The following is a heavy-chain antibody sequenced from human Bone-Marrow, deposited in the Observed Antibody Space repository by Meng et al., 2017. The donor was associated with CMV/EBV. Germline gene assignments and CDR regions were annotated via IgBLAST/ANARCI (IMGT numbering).Heavy chain of an antibody. D-gene: IGHD3-9*01. Sequence: SVKVSCKASGGTFSSYAISWVRQAPGQGLEWMGGIIPILGIANYAQKLQGRVTMTTDTSTSTAYMELRSLRSDDTAGYYCARVDILTGYGRWWFEPWGQGTLVTVSS. CDR3: ARVDILTGYGRWWFEP. CDR1: GGTFSSYA. CDR2: IIPILGIA. J-gene: IGHJ5*02. V-gene: IGHV1-69*10.